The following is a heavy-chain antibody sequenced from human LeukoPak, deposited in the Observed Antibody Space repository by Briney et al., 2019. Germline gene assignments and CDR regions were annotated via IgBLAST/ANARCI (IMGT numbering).Heavy chain of an antibody. Sequence: GGSLRLSCDASGFNFNIYTMYWVRQAPGQGLEWVSGLRNSDGRTYYADSVRGRFTISRDNSKNTLYLQMNSLRVEDTAVYYCAELGITMIGGVWGKGTTVTISS. CDR1: GFNFNIYT. D-gene: IGHD3-10*02. CDR3: AELGITMIGGV. J-gene: IGHJ6*04. CDR2: LRNSDGRT. V-gene: IGHV3-23*01.